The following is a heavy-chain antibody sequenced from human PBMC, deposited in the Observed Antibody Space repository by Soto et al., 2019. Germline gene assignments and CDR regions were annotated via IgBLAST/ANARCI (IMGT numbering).Heavy chain of an antibody. CDR1: GYTFTGYY. Sequence: ASVKVSCKASGYTFTGYYMHWVRQAPGQGLEWMGWINPNSGGTNYAQKFQGRVTMTRDTSISTAYMELSRLRSDDTAVYYCARVGYSSGWYFDYWGQGTLVTVS. V-gene: IGHV1-2*02. J-gene: IGHJ4*02. CDR2: INPNSGGT. CDR3: ARVGYSSGWYFDY. D-gene: IGHD6-19*01.